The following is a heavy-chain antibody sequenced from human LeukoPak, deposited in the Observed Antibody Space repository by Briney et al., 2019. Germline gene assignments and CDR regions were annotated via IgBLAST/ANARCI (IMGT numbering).Heavy chain of an antibody. D-gene: IGHD2-15*01. V-gene: IGHV3-23*01. Sequence: GGSLRLSCAASGFTFDVSAMNWVRQAPGKGLEWVSASGNAGDTYYADSVKGRFTISRDNSKKMLFLQMTSLRAEDTAVYYCAKKTPAHFPYDQWGQGTLVTVS. CDR2: SGNAGDT. J-gene: IGHJ4*02. CDR1: GFTFDVSA. CDR3: AKKTPAHFPYDQ.